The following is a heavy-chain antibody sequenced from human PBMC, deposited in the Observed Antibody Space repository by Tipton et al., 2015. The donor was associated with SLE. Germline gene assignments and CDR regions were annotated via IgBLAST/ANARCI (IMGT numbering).Heavy chain of an antibody. CDR1: GFTFSSYE. D-gene: IGHD5-12*01. J-gene: IGHJ5*02. V-gene: IGHV3-48*03. CDR3: ARAGSMVATPVDP. Sequence: SLRLSCSASGFTFSSYEMNWVRQAPGKGLQWVSYISSSGSTLYYADSVKGRFTISRDNAKNSLYLQMNSLRAEDTAVYYCARAGSMVATPVDPWGQGTLVTVSS. CDR2: ISSSGSTL.